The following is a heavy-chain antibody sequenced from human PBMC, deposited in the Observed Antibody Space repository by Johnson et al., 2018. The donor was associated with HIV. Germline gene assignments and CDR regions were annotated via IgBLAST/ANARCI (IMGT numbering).Heavy chain of an antibody. D-gene: IGHD5-18*01. CDR2: INQDGSEK. J-gene: IGHJ3*01. CDR3: AKVGGYSYGES. Sequence: VQLVESGGGLVQPGGSLRLSCAASGFTFSSYWMSWVRQAPGKGLEWVANINQDGSEKYYADSVKGRFTISRDNSKNTLYLQMNSLRAEDTAVYYCAKVGGYSYGESWGQGTMVTVSS. V-gene: IGHV3-7*02. CDR1: GFTFSSYW.